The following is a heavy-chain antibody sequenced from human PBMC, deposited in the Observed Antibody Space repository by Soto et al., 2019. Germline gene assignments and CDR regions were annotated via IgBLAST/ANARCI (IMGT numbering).Heavy chain of an antibody. J-gene: IGHJ4*02. CDR3: ARALPPGIAAAGTGVVY. CDR2: ISYDGSNK. CDR1: GFTFSSYA. V-gene: IGHV3-30-3*01. D-gene: IGHD6-13*01. Sequence: RLSCAASGFTFSSYAMHWVRQAPGKGLEWVAVISYDGSNKYYADSVKGRFTISRDNSKNTLYLQMNSLRAEDTAVYYCARALPPGIAAAGTGVVYWGQGTLVTVSS.